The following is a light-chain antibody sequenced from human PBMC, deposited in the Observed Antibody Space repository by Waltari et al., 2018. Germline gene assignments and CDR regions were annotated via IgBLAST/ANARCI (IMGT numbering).Light chain of an antibody. Sequence: SALTQPASVSASPGQSITISCTGSSSDVGSYDLFAWYQQPPGKAPHLLIYEVDKRPSGVSYRFSGSKSGNAASLTISGLQAEDEAHYFCSSYTYGGPWVFGGGTLLTVL. V-gene: IGLV2-23*02. CDR3: SSYTYGGPWV. CDR2: EVD. J-gene: IGLJ2*01. CDR1: SSDVGSYDL.